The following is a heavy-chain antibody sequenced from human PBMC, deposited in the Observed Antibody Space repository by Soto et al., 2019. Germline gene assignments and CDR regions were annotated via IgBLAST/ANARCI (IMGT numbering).Heavy chain of an antibody. Sequence: GGSLRLSGAASGFTFSSYWMHWVRQAPGKGLVWVSRINSDGSSTSYADSVKGRFTISRDNAKNTLYLQMNSLRAEDTAVYYCARDLQVIVAAGTPYYYYGMDVWGQGTTVTVSS. CDR2: INSDGSST. CDR1: GFTFSSYW. V-gene: IGHV3-74*01. D-gene: IGHD6-13*01. CDR3: ARDLQVIVAAGTPYYYYGMDV. J-gene: IGHJ6*02.